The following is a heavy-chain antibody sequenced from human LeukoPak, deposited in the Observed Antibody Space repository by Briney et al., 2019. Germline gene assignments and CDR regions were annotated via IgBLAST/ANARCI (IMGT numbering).Heavy chain of an antibody. J-gene: IGHJ4*02. D-gene: IGHD4-23*01. CDR3: ARALESGNSDAGY. Sequence: PGGSLRLSCAASEFSFSSYAMSWVRQAPGKGLEWVANIHPDGSAKYYVDSLRGRFTISRDNAKNSLYLQMNSLRAEDTAVYYCARALESGNSDAGYWGQGTLVTVSS. V-gene: IGHV3-7*04. CDR2: IHPDGSAK. CDR1: EFSFSSYA.